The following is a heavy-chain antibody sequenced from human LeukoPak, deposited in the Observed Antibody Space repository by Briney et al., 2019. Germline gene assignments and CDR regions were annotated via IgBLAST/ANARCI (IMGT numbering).Heavy chain of an antibody. CDR1: GFTFNSYW. V-gene: IGHV3-74*01. CDR3: ARGGYHHGFDI. CDR2: INSDGSDT. D-gene: IGHD2-15*01. Sequence: TGGSLRLSCAASGFTFNSYWFHWVRQAPGKGLVWVSRINSDGSDTIYADSVKGRSTISRDNAKSTVYLQMNSLKAEDTAVYYCARGGYHHGFDIWGQGTMVTVSS. J-gene: IGHJ3*02.